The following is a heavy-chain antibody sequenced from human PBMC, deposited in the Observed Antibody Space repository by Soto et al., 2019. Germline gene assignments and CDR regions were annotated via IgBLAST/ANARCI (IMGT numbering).Heavy chain of an antibody. Sequence: GGSLRLSCAASGFTFSSYWMHWVRQAPGKGLVWVSRINSDGSSTSYADSVKGRFTISRDNAKNTLYLQMNSLRAEDTAVYYCARGPGELSLTVLFDYWGQGTLVTVSS. V-gene: IGHV3-74*01. D-gene: IGHD3-16*02. J-gene: IGHJ4*02. CDR2: INSDGSST. CDR3: ARGPGELSLTVLFDY. CDR1: GFTFSSYW.